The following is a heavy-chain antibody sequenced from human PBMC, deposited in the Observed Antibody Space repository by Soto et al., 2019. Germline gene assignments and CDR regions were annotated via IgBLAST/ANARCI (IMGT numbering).Heavy chain of an antibody. D-gene: IGHD3-22*01. J-gene: IGHJ3*02. CDR3: AATYDSSGYDDAFDI. CDR2: IVVGSGNT. Sequence: GASVKVSCKASGFTFTSSAMQCVRQARGQRLEWIGWIVVGSGNTNYAQKFQERVTITRDMSTSTSYMELSSLRSEDTAVYYCAATYDSSGYDDAFDIWGQGTMVTVSS. V-gene: IGHV1-58*02. CDR1: GFTFTSSA.